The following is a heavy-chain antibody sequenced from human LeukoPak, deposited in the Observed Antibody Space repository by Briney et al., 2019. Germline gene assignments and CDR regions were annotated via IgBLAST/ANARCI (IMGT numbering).Heavy chain of an antibody. CDR2: IYYSGST. CDR3: VRVGATNPYYYYYMDV. J-gene: IGHJ6*03. D-gene: IGHD1-26*01. Sequence: PSQTLSLTCPVSGGSISSGGYYWSWLRHHPGKGLEWLGYIYYSGSTYYNPSLKSRVTISVDTSKNQFSLKLSSVTAADTAVYYCVRVGATNPYYYYYMDVWGKGTTVTVSS. CDR1: GGSISSGGYY. V-gene: IGHV4-31*03.